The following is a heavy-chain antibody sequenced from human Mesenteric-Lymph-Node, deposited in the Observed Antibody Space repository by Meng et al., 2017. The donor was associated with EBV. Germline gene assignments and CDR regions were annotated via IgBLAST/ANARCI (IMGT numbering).Heavy chain of an antibody. CDR1: GGSIYESHW. J-gene: IGHJ4*02. V-gene: IGHV4-4*03. CDR2: TYHSGSS. D-gene: IGHD3-10*01. Sequence: QVHRRDAGPGRGNPPGTLSRPCAVFGGSIYESHWWSWVRQPPGKGLEWIGETYHSGSSNYSPSLKSRVSMSVDNSKNQFSLTLHSVTAADTAVYYCARGLGGSGKYHFDFWGPGILVTVSS. CDR3: ARGLGGSGKYHFDF.